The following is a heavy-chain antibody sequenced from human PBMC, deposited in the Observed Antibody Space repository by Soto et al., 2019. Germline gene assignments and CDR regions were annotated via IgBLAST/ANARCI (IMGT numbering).Heavy chain of an antibody. CDR2: IYHSGST. CDR1: GGSISSGNYY. V-gene: IGHV4-30-4*01. CDR3: ARVEQYLIRGYYFYGMDV. J-gene: IGHJ6*02. D-gene: IGHD6-13*01. Sequence: SITCTVSGGSISSGNYYWSWIRQPPGKGLEYIGFIYHSGSTYYNPSLKSRVSISIEMSKNQYFLTVNSVTAADTAVYYCARVEQYLIRGYYFYGMDVWGQGTRVTVSS.